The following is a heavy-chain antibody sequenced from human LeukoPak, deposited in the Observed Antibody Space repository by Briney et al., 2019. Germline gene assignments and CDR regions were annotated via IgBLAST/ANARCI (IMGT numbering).Heavy chain of an antibody. CDR1: GFTFSSYG. D-gene: IGHD3-22*01. J-gene: IGHJ4*02. CDR2: IRYDGSNK. CDR3: AKAENYYDSSGYQYYFDY. Sequence: GGSLRLSCAASGFTFSSYGMHWVRQAPGKGLEWVAFIRYDGSNKYYADSVKGRFTISRDNSKNTLYLQMDSLRAEDTAVYYCAKAENYYDSSGYQYYFDYWGQGTLVTVSS. V-gene: IGHV3-30*02.